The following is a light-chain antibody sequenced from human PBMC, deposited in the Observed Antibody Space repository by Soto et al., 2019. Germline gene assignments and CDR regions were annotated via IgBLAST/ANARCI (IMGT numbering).Light chain of an antibody. V-gene: IGKV1-5*03. Sequence: DIQMTQSPSTLSGSVGDRVTITCRASQTISSWLAWYQQKPGKAPKLLIYKASTLKSGVPSRFSGSGSGTEFTLTISSLHPEDFAVYFCQQFKNYPITFGQGTRLEIK. CDR3: QQFKNYPIT. CDR1: QTISSW. J-gene: IGKJ5*01. CDR2: KAS.